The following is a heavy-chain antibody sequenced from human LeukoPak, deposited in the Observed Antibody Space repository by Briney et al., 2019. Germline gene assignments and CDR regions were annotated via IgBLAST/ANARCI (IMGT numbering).Heavy chain of an antibody. CDR2: ISYDGSNK. CDR3: AREGSVVTDAFDI. Sequence: PGGSLRLSCAASGFTFSSYAMHWVRQAPGKGLEWVAVISYDGSNKYYADSVKGRFTISRDNSKNTLYLQMNSLRAEDTAVYYCAREGSVVTDAFDIWGQGTMVTVSS. V-gene: IGHV3-30-3*01. CDR1: GFTFSSYA. J-gene: IGHJ3*02. D-gene: IGHD3-22*01.